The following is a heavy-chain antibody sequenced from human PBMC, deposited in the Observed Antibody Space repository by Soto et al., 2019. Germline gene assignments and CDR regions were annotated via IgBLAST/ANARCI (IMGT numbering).Heavy chain of an antibody. J-gene: IGHJ4*02. CDR3: ATVHTAMGYSSGSKPYYFDY. Sequence: GASVTVSCKVSGYTLTELSMHWVRQAPGKGLEWMGGFDPEDGETIYAQKFQGRVTMTEDTSTDTAYMGLSSLRSEDTAVYYCATVHTAMGYSSGSKPYYFDYWGQGTLVTVSS. CDR1: GYTLTELS. V-gene: IGHV1-24*01. D-gene: IGHD3-22*01. CDR2: FDPEDGET.